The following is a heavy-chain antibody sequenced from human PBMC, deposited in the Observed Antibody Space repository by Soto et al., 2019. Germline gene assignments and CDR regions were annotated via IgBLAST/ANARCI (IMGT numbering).Heavy chain of an antibody. CDR2: NSASGSTI. J-gene: IGHJ6*02. Sequence: GGSLRLSCTAYGFIFRDYYMSWIRQAPGKGLEWVSDNSASGSTIYYADSVKGRFTVSRDNAKISLYLEMHSLRAEDTAIYYCARGVNYYEASGYYYTISYYGMEVWGQGTTVTVSS. V-gene: IGHV3-11*01. D-gene: IGHD3-22*01. CDR3: ARGVNYYEASGYYYTISYYGMEV. CDR1: GFIFRDYY.